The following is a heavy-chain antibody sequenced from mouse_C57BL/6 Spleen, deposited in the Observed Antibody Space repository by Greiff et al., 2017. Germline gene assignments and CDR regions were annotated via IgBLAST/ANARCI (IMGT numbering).Heavy chain of an antibody. J-gene: IGHJ4*01. D-gene: IGHD1-1*01. V-gene: IGHV5-15*01. CDR2: ISNLAYSI. Sequence: EVQGVESGGGLVQPGGSLKLSCAASGFTFSDYGMAWVRQAPRKGPEWVAFISNLAYSIYYADTVTGRFTISRENAKNTLYLEMSSLRSEDTAMYYCARDYYGSSYGGAYYAMDYWGQGTSVTVSS. CDR1: GFTFSDYG. CDR3: ARDYYGSSYGGAYYAMDY.